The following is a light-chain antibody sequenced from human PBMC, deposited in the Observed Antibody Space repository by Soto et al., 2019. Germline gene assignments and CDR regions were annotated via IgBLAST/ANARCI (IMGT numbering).Light chain of an antibody. V-gene: IGKV3D-15*01. CDR2: DTS. CDR3: LQYHNLWA. Sequence: EIVLTQSPATLSLSPGERATLSCRASQTVGSYLAWFRQIPGQAPRLLIYDTSIRATGIPARFSGSGSGTEFTLTISSLQSEDFTVYSCLQYHNLWAFGQGTKVDIK. CDR1: QTVGSY. J-gene: IGKJ1*01.